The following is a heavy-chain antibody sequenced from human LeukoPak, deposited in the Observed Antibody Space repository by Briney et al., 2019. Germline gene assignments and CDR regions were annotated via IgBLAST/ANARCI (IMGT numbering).Heavy chain of an antibody. Sequence: GGSLRLSCTASGFTFNGYSMNWVRQAPGKGLEWVSSISTSSSYIYYADSVKGRFTISRNNPKNSLYLQMNSLRAEDTAVYYCARNRGDPSYFAYWAQEPLVTVSS. CDR2: ISTSSSYI. J-gene: IGHJ4*02. CDR1: GFTFNGYS. D-gene: IGHD4-17*01. V-gene: IGHV3-21*01. CDR3: ARNRGDPSYFAY.